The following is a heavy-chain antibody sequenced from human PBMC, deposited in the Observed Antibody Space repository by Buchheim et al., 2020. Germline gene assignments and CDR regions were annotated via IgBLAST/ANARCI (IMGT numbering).Heavy chain of an antibody. CDR2: ISRSGTAI. J-gene: IGHJ4*02. V-gene: IGHV3-48*03. CDR1: GFTFSSYE. CDR3: ARDTGSPRVYFDS. D-gene: IGHD1-14*01. Sequence: EVQLVESGGGLVQPGGSLRLSCAASGFTFSSYEMNWVRQAPGRGLEWVSYISRSGTAIYYADSVKGRFTISRDNAKNSLYLQMNSLGGEDTAVYYCARDTGSPRVYFDSWGQGT.